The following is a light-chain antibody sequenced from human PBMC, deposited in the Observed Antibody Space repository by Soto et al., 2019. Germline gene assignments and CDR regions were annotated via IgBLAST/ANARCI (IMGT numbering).Light chain of an antibody. Sequence: DIQMTQSPSTLSASVGDRVTITCRASQSISSWLAWYQQKPGKAPKLLIYDASSLESGVPSRFSGSGSGTEFTLTISSLQPDDFATYYCQQYTSGTFGQGTK. CDR3: QQYTSGT. CDR2: DAS. CDR1: QSISSW. J-gene: IGKJ2*01. V-gene: IGKV1-5*01.